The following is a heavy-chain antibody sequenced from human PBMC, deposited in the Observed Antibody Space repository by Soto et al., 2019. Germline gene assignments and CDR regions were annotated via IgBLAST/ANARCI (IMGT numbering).Heavy chain of an antibody. CDR2: INHSGST. D-gene: IGHD2-2*01. J-gene: IGHJ6*02. CDR1: GGSFSGYY. V-gene: IGHV4-34*01. Sequence: PSETLSLTCAVYGGSFSGYYWSWIRQPPGKGLEWIGEINHSGSTNYNPSLKSRVTISVDTSKNQFSLKLSSVTAADTAVYYCARRTRYQLNYYYYYGMDVWGQGTTVTVSS. CDR3: ARRTRYQLNYYYYYGMDV.